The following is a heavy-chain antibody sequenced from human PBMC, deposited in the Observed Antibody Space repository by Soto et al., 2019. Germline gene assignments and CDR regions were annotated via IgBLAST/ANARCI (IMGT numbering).Heavy chain of an antibody. Sequence: QGQLVQSGPEAKKPGASVKVSCKASGYTFSRYGIVGVRQAPGQGLEWMGWISGYNGDTKYAQKVQGRVTMTIDTSTYTAYMELRSLTSDDTAIYYCAKNGQPPYYYYGMDVWGQGTTVTVSS. D-gene: IGHD2-8*01. CDR2: ISGYNGDT. CDR1: GYTFSRYG. J-gene: IGHJ6*02. V-gene: IGHV1-18*01. CDR3: AKNGQPPYYYYGMDV.